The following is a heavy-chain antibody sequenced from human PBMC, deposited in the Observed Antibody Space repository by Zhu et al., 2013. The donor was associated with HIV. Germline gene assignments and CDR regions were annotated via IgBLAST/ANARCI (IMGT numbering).Heavy chain of an antibody. CDR1: GGTFSSYA. V-gene: IGHV1-69*01. D-gene: IGHD4-17*01. CDR3: AWMDDYGGIYPYYYGMDV. Sequence: QVQLVQSGAEVKKPGSSVKVSCKASGGTFSSYAISWVRQAPGQGLEWMGGIIPIFGTANYAQKFQGRVTITADESTSTAYMELSSLRSEDTAVYYCAWMDDYGGIYPYYYGMDVWGQGTTVTVSS. CDR2: IIPIFGTA. J-gene: IGHJ6*02.